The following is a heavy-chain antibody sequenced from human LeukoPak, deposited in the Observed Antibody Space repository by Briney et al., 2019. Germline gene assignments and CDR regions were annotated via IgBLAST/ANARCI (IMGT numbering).Heavy chain of an antibody. CDR1: GGSISSSSYY. CDR2: IYYSGST. V-gene: IGHV4-39*07. CDR3: ARSIITAGTAFDY. Sequence: PSETLSLTCTVSGGSISSSSYYWGWIRQPPGKGLEWIGSIYYSGSTYYNPSLKSRVTISVDTSKNQFSLKVNSVTAADTAVYYCARSIITAGTAFDYWGQGTLVTVSS. D-gene: IGHD6-13*01. J-gene: IGHJ4*02.